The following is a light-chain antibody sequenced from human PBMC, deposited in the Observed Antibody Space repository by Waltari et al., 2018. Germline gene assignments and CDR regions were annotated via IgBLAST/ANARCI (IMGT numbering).Light chain of an antibody. Sequence: SYVVTQPPSVSLAPGKTATITCGGDDLGRTIVCWSQQGPGQAPVLVVYENSDRSSGVPERFSGSNSGDTATLTISRVEVGDEADFYCQVWDSTTDHAIFGGGTKLTVL. V-gene: IGLV3-21*03. CDR3: QVWDSTTDHAI. CDR1: DLGRTI. J-gene: IGLJ2*01. CDR2: ENS.